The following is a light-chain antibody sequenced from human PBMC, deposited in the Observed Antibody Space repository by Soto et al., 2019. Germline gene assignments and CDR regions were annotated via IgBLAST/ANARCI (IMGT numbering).Light chain of an antibody. V-gene: IGKV1-9*01. Sequence: QTQSSLSASVGDRVTITCLASQGISSYLDWYQQKPGKAPKLLTYAASTLQSGGPSRFSGSGSGTDLTLTICSLQPEDCATYYCQQLNSYPLTSGGGTKVDI. CDR2: AAS. J-gene: IGKJ4*01. CDR1: QGISSY. CDR3: QQLNSYPLT.